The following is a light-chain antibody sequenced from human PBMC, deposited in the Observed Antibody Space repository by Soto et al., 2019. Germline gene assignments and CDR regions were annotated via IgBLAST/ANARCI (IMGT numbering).Light chain of an antibody. CDR2: DAS. CDR1: QIISSW. V-gene: IGKV1-5*01. CDR3: QHYNSYPFT. J-gene: IGKJ2*01. Sequence: DIQMTQSPSTLSASAGDRVTITCRASQIISSWLAWYQQKPGKAPKLLIYDASTLQSGVPSRVSGSGSGTEFALTISRLQPDDFATYCCQHYNSYPFTFGQGTELEIK.